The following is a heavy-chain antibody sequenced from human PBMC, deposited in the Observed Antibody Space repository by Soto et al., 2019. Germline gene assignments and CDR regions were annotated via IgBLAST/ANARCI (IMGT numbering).Heavy chain of an antibody. V-gene: IGHV3-21*01. CDR1: GFTFSSYA. CDR2: ISSSSSYI. J-gene: IGHJ4*02. D-gene: IGHD6-6*01. CDR3: AKDEGSSRPFDH. Sequence: GGSLRLSCAASGFTFSSYAMSWVRQAPGKGLEWVSSISSSSSYIYYADSVKGRFTISRDNAKNSLYLQMNSLRAEDTAVYYCAKDEGSSRPFDHWGQGTLVTVSS.